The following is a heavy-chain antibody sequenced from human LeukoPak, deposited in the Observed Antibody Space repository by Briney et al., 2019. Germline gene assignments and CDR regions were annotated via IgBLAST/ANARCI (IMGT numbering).Heavy chain of an antibody. CDR1: GHSISSGYY. V-gene: IGHV4-38-2*01. D-gene: IGHD5-18*01. CDR3: ARGVFGGYSYGSVFDY. CDR2: IYHSGST. J-gene: IGHJ4*02. Sequence: SETLSLTCAVSGHSISSGYYWGWIRQPPGKGLEWIGSIYHSGSTYYNPSLKSRVTISVDTSKNQFSLKLSSVTAADTAVYYCARGVFGGYSYGSVFDYWGQGTLVTVSS.